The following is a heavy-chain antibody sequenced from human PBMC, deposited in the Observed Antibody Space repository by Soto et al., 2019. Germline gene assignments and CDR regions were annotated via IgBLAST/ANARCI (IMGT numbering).Heavy chain of an antibody. V-gene: IGHV4-34*01. CDR2: IHHSGST. Sequence: SETLSLTCAVYGASFSGYYWSWIRQSPGKGLEWIGEIHHSGSTNYNPSLKSRVTISVDTSKNQFSLELRYVTAADTAVYYCARQPTTADIDLWFDPWGQGTLVTVSS. CDR1: GASFSGYY. CDR3: ARQPTTADIDLWFDP. J-gene: IGHJ5*02. D-gene: IGHD2-2*01.